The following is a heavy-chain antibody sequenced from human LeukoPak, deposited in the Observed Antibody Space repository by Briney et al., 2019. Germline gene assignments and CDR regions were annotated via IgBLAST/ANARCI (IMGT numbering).Heavy chain of an antibody. CDR3: ARGSYGSGSYYYYYMDA. CDR1: GYTFTSYY. Sequence: ASVKVSCKASGYTFTSYYMHWVRQAPGQGLEWMGIINPSGGSTSYAQKFQGRVTMTRDTSTSTVYMELSSLRSEDTAVYYCARGSYGSGSYYYYYMDAWGKGTTVTISS. D-gene: IGHD3-10*01. CDR2: INPSGGST. J-gene: IGHJ6*03. V-gene: IGHV1-46*01.